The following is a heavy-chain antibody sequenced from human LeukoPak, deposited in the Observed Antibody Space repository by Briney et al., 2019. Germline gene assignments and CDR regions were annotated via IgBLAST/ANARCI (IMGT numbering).Heavy chain of an antibody. CDR3: ARSGGRTMDV. J-gene: IGHJ6*04. CDR1: GGSISGSSYY. V-gene: IGHV4-31*03. CDR2: TYYSGST. Sequence: SETLSLTCTVSGGSISGSSYYWGWIRQHPGEGLEWIGYTYYSGSTDYNPSLKSRVTISVDMSQKQFSLKLRSVTVADTAVYYCARSGGRTMDVWGKGTTVTVSS. D-gene: IGHD1-1*01.